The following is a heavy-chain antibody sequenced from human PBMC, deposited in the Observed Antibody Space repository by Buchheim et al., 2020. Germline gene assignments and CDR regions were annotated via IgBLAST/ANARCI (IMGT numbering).Heavy chain of an antibody. CDR3: AKDVGYSSSLWFYYYGMDV. V-gene: IGHV3-30*18. J-gene: IGHJ6*02. Sequence: QVQLVESGGGVVQPGRSLRLSCAASGFTFSSYGMHWVRQAPGKGLEWVAVISYDGSNKYYADSVKGRFTISRDNSKNTLYLQMNSLRAEDTAVYYCAKDVGYSSSLWFYYYGMDVWGQGTT. CDR1: GFTFSSYG. D-gene: IGHD6-6*01. CDR2: ISYDGSNK.